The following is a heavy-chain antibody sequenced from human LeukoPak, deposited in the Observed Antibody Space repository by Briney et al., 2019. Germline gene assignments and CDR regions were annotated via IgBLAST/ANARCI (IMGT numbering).Heavy chain of an antibody. CDR1: GYSISSGYY. Sequence: SETLSLTCAVSGYSISSGYYWGWIRQPPGKGLEWIGSIYHSGSTYYNPSLRSRVTISVDTSKNQFSLKLSSVTAADTAVYYCARVPAAGRWGQGTLVTVSS. CDR2: IYHSGST. D-gene: IGHD2-2*01. CDR3: ARVPAAGR. J-gene: IGHJ4*02. V-gene: IGHV4-38-2*01.